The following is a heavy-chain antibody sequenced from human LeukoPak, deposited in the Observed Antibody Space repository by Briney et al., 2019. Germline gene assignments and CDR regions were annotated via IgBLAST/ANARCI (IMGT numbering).Heavy chain of an antibody. CDR2: INAGNGNT. Sequence: ASVKVSCKASGYTFTSYAMHWVRQAPGQGLEWMGWINAGNGNTKYSQKFQGRVTITRDTSASTAYMELSSLRSEDTAVYYCARVLGPVTTIAFDIWGQGTMVTVSS. D-gene: IGHD5-12*01. V-gene: IGHV1-3*01. J-gene: IGHJ3*02. CDR3: ARVLGPVTTIAFDI. CDR1: GYTFTSYA.